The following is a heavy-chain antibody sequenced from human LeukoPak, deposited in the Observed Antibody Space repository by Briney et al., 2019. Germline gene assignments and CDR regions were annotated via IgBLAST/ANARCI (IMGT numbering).Heavy chain of an antibody. J-gene: IGHJ5*02. CDR3: ARFGRDYGSGGPNWLDP. Sequence: SETLSLTCAVYGGSFSGYYWSWIRQPPGKGLEWIGEINHSGSTNYNPSLKSRVTISVDTSKNQFSLKLSSVTAADTAVYYCARFGRDYGSGGPNWLDPWGQGTLVTVSS. CDR2: INHSGST. CDR1: GGSFSGYY. V-gene: IGHV4-34*01. D-gene: IGHD3-10*01.